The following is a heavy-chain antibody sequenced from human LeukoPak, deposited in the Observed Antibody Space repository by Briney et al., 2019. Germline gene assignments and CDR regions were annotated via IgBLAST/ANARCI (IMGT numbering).Heavy chain of an antibody. CDR1: GFTVSSNY. D-gene: IGHD6-6*01. J-gene: IGHJ4*02. CDR2: IYSGGST. CDR3: AKHVGSARHFDY. Sequence: GGSLRLSCAASGFTVSSNYMSWVRQAPGKGLEWVSVIYSGGSTYYADSVKGRFTISRDNSKNTLYLQMNSLRADDTAVYYCAKHVGSARHFDYWGQGTLVTVSS. V-gene: IGHV3-53*01.